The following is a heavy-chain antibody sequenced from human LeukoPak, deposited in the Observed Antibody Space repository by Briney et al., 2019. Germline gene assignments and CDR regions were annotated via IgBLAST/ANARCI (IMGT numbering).Heavy chain of an antibody. D-gene: IGHD7-27*01. CDR2: TYYRSRWYN. V-gene: IGHV6-1*01. CDR3: ARAPTGGWYFDL. Sequence: SQTLSLTCAISGDNVSSNSAAWNWIRQSPSRGLEWLGRTYYRSRWYNDYAVSVKSRITINPDTSKNQFSLQLNSVTPGDTALYYCARAPTGGWYFDLWGRGTLVTVSS. CDR1: GDNVSSNSAA. J-gene: IGHJ2*01.